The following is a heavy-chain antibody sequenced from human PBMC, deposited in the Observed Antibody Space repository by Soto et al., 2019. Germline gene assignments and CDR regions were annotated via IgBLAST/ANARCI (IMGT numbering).Heavy chain of an antibody. D-gene: IGHD6-6*01. CDR2: TYYRSKWYN. CDR1: GYSVSSNSAA. Sequence: SHTLSLTCAISGYSVSSNSAAWNWIRQSPSRGLEWLGRTYYRSKWYNDYAVSVKSRITINPDTSKNQFSLQLNSVTPEDTAVYYCARAGYSSSSLFSTTYYYYGMDVWGQGTTVTVSS. J-gene: IGHJ6*02. V-gene: IGHV6-1*01. CDR3: ARAGYSSSSLFSTTYYYYGMDV.